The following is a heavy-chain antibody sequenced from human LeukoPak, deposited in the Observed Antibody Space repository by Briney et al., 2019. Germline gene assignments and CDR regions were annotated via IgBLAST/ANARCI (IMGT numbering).Heavy chain of an antibody. V-gene: IGHV1-2*06. CDR2: INPNSGGT. D-gene: IGHD6-13*01. CDR3: AIPTRIAAAGTFRDY. CDR1: GYTFTGYY. Sequence: ASVKVSCKASGYTFTGYYMHWVRQAPGQGLEWMGRINPNSGGTNYAQKFQGRVTMTRDTSISTAYMELSRLRSDDTAVYYCAIPTRIAAAGTFRDYWGQGTLVTVSS. J-gene: IGHJ4*02.